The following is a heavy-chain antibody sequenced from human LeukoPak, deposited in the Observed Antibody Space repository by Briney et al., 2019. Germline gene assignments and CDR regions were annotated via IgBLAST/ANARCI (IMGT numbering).Heavy chain of an antibody. CDR2: IKQDGGEK. Sequence: GGSLRLSCAASGFTFSSHWMHWVRQAPGKGLEWVANIKQDGGEKYYVDSVKGRFTISRDNAKNSLYLQMNNLRVEDTAVYYCARDGRPLDYWGQGTLVTVSS. CDR1: GFTFSSHW. V-gene: IGHV3-7*03. CDR3: ARDGRPLDY. J-gene: IGHJ4*02.